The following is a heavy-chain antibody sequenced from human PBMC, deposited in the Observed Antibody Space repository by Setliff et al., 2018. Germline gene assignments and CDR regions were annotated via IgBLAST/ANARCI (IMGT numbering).Heavy chain of an antibody. CDR2: ISRGGSTI. CDR3: ARQATDY. V-gene: IGHV3-11*04. J-gene: IGHJ4*02. CDR1: GFTFSDYY. Sequence: GGSLRLSCAASGFTFSDYYMNWIRQAPGKGLEWLSYISRGGSTIYYADSVKGRFIISRDNAKNSLFLEMDSLRGEDTAVYYCARQATDYWGQGTLVTVSS.